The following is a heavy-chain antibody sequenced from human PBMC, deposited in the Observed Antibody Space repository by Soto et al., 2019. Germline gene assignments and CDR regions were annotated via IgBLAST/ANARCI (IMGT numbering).Heavy chain of an antibody. Sequence: PGESLKISFKGSGYSFTSYWIGWVPQLPGKGLEWMGIIYPGDSDTTYSPSFQGQVTISADKSISTAYLQWSSLKASDTAMYYCARLVGAVTTSAYYYGMDVWGQGTTVTVSS. V-gene: IGHV5-51*01. CDR3: ARLVGAVTTSAYYYGMDV. D-gene: IGHD4-4*01. J-gene: IGHJ6*02. CDR1: GYSFTSYW. CDR2: IYPGDSDT.